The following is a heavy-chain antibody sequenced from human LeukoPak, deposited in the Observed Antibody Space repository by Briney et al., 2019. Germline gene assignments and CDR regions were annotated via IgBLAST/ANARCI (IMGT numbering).Heavy chain of an antibody. J-gene: IGHJ4*02. D-gene: IGHD3-22*01. Sequence: GGSLRLSCAASGFTFTRYNINWVRQAPGKGLEWVSSISSSSSYIYYADSVKGRFTISRDNAKNSLYLQMNSLRAEDTAVYYCVRAYYYDSGGYSPFDYWGQGTLVTVSS. CDR1: GFTFTRYN. V-gene: IGHV3-21*01. CDR3: VRAYYYDSGGYSPFDY. CDR2: ISSSSSYI.